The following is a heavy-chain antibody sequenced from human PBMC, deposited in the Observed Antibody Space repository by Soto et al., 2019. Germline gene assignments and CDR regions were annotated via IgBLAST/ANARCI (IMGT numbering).Heavy chain of an antibody. D-gene: IGHD6-6*01. CDR2: IYHSGST. J-gene: IGHJ6*02. CDR1: GGSISSGGYS. V-gene: IGHV4-30-2*01. CDR3: ARAMFYSSSSRYYYYGMDV. Sequence: SETLSLTCAVSGGSISSGGYSWSWVRQPPGKGLEWIVYIYHSGSTYYNPSLKSRVTISVDRSKNQFSLKLSSVTAADTAVYYCARAMFYSSSSRYYYYGMDVWGQGTTVTVSS.